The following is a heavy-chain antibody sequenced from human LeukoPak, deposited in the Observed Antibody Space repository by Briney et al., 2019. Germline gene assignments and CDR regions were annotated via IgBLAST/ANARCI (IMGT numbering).Heavy chain of an antibody. D-gene: IGHD3-22*01. CDR2: IYYSGST. J-gene: IGHJ4*02. V-gene: IGHV4-39*01. Sequence: SETLSLTCTVSGGSISSSSYYWGWIRQPPGKGLEWIGSIYYSGSTYYNPSLKSRVTISVDTSKNQFSLKLSSVTAADTAVYYCARLSCYYEFDYWGQGTLVTVSS. CDR1: GGSISSSSYY. CDR3: ARLSCYYEFDY.